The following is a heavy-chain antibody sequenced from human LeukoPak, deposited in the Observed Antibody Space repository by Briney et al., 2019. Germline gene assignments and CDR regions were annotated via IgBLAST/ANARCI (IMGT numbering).Heavy chain of an antibody. J-gene: IGHJ5*02. CDR3: ARGPYA. CDR1: GGSISNYY. D-gene: IGHD2-8*01. Sequence: SETLSLTCTVSGGSISNYYWNGIRQPPGKGLEWIGYIYYSGTTNYNPSLKSRVSMSVDTSKNQFSLKLSSVTAADTAVYYCARGPYAWGQGTLVTVSS. CDR2: IYYSGTT. V-gene: IGHV4-59*08.